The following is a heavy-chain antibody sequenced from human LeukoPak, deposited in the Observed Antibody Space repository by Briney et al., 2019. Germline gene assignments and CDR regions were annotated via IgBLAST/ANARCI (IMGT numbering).Heavy chain of an antibody. D-gene: IGHD5-18*01. CDR1: GFTFRNYW. CDR3: GRSDGYSHFDY. J-gene: IGHJ4*02. V-gene: IGHV3-74*01. CDR2: INSDGSGT. Sequence: GGSLRLSCVASGFTFRNYWMHWVRQAPGKGPVWVSRINSDGSGTTYADSVKGRFTISRDNAKNTLYLQMNSLRAEDTAVYYCGRSDGYSHFDYWGQGTLVTVSS.